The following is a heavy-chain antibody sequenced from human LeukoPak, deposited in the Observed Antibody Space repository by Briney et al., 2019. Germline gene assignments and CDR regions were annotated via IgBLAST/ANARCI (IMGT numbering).Heavy chain of an antibody. Sequence: GGSLRLSCAASGFTFDDYVMHWVRQAPGKGLEWVSGISWNSGSIGYADSVKGRFTISRDNAKNSLYLQMNSLRAEDTALYYCAKDIQGYGIFYGMDVWGQGTTVTVSS. J-gene: IGHJ6*02. CDR2: ISWNSGSI. D-gene: IGHD3-16*01. V-gene: IGHV3-9*01. CDR1: GFTFDDYV. CDR3: AKDIQGYGIFYGMDV.